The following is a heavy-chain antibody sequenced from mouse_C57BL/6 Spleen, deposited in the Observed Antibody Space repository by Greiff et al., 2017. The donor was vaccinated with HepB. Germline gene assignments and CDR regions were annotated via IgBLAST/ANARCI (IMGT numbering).Heavy chain of an antibody. CDR2: IDPETGGT. CDR1: GYTFTDYE. D-gene: IGHD1-1*02. CDR3: TRSRCNVVYAMDY. J-gene: IGHJ4*01. V-gene: IGHV1-15*01. Sequence: QVQLQQSGAELVRPGASVTLSCKASGYTFTDYEMHWVKQTPVHGLEWIGAIDPETGGTAYNQKFKGKAILTADKSSSTAYMELRSLTSEDSAVYYCTRSRCNVVYAMDYWGQGTSVTVSS.